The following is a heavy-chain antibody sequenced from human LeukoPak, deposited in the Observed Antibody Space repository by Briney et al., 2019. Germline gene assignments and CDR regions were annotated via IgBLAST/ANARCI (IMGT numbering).Heavy chain of an antibody. V-gene: IGHV4-30-2*01. D-gene: IGHD2-2*02. CDR1: GGSISSGGYS. J-gene: IGHJ5*02. CDR2: IYHSGST. CDR3: ARGAYCSSTSCYNREDWFDP. Sequence: SETLSLTCAVSGGSISSGGYSWSWIRQPPGKGLEWIGYIYHSGSTYYNPSLKSRVTISVDRSKNQFSLKLSSVTAADTAVYYCARGAYCSSTSCYNREDWFDPWGQGTLVTVSS.